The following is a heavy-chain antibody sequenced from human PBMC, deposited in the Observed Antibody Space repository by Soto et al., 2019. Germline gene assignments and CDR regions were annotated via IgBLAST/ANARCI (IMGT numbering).Heavy chain of an antibody. V-gene: IGHV4-39*01. CDR3: TCIFSGGYGYGFYYYGMDV. Sequence: SSGTLSPTRTVSGGSLSSSSYYWGWIRPPPGKGVEWIGSIYYSGSTYYNPSLKSRVTISVDTSKSQFSLKLSSVTAADTAVYYCTCIFSGGYGYGFYYYGMDVWGQGTTVTVSS. J-gene: IGHJ6*02. CDR1: GGSLSSSSYY. D-gene: IGHD5-18*01. CDR2: IYYSGST.